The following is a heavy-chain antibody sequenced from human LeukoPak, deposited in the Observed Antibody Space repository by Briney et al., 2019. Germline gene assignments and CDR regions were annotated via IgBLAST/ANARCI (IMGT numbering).Heavy chain of an antibody. CDR1: GFTFSSYA. CDR3: AKNRGARHYYMDV. D-gene: IGHD1-14*01. CDR2: ISGSGGST. J-gene: IGHJ6*03. Sequence: GGSLRLSCAASGFTFSSYAMSWVRQAPGKGLERVSAISGSGGSTYYADSVKGRFTISRDNSKNTLYLQMNSLRAEDTAVYYCAKNRGARHYYMDVWGKGTTVTVSS. V-gene: IGHV3-23*01.